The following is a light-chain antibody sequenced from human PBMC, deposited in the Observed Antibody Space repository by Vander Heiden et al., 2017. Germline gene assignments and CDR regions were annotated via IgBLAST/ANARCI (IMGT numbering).Light chain of an antibody. CDR1: NIGSKS. CDR2: DDS. Sequence: SSVLTQPPSVSVAPGQTARITWGGNNIGSKSVHWYQQKPGQAPVLVVYDDSDRPSGIPERFSGSNSGNTATLSISRVEAGDEADYYCQVWDRSSDHVVFGGGTKLTVL. J-gene: IGLJ2*01. V-gene: IGLV3-21*02. CDR3: QVWDRSSDHVV.